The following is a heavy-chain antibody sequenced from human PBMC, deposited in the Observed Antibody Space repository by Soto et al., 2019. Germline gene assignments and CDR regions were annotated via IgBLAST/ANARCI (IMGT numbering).Heavy chain of an antibody. V-gene: IGHV1-69*13. CDR2: IIPIFGTA. CDR3: AVRSGYYTGIYNYYYGMDV. CDR1: GGTFSSYA. Sequence: SVKVSCKASGGTFSSYAISWVRQAPGQRVEWMGGIIPIFGTANYAQKFQGRVTITADESTSTAYMELSSLRSEDTAVYYCAVRSGYYTGIYNYYYGMDVWGQGTTVTVSS. D-gene: IGHD3-3*01. J-gene: IGHJ6*02.